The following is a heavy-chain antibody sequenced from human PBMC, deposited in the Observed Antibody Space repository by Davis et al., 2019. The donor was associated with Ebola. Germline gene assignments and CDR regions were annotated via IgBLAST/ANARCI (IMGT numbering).Heavy chain of an antibody. J-gene: IGHJ6*02. Sequence: SETLSLTCTVPGGSISSGGYYWSWIRQHPGKGLEWIGYIYYSGSTYYNPSLKSRVTISVDTSKNQFSLKLSSVTAADTAVYYCARGTTVIYYYYYGMDVWGQGTTVTVSS. CDR3: ARGTTVIYYYYYGMDV. CDR1: GGSISSGGYY. V-gene: IGHV4-31*03. CDR2: IYYSGST. D-gene: IGHD4-17*01.